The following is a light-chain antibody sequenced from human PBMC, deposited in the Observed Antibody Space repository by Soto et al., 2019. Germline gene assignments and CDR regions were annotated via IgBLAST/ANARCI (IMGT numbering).Light chain of an antibody. CDR1: QGISSY. V-gene: IGKV1-27*01. J-gene: IGKJ1*01. Sequence: DIQMTQSPSSLSASVGDRVTITCRASQGISSYLAWYQQKPGKVPKVLIYAASTLHSGVPSRFSGSGSGTEFTLTISNVQLEDVATYYCQKYYSAPETFGPGTKVEIK. CDR2: AAS. CDR3: QKYYSAPET.